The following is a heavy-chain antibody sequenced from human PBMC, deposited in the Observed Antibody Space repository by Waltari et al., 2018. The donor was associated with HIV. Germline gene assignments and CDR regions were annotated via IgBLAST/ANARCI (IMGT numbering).Heavy chain of an antibody. V-gene: IGHV3-74*01. D-gene: IGHD3-10*01. Sequence: EVQLVESGGGLVQPGGSLRLSCAASGFTFSHYWMPWVRQAPGKGLVWVSGINRDGSNTRYADSVKGRFTISRDNAKNTLYLQINSLRVEDTAVYYCARGQYYSMDVWGQGTTVTVSS. CDR2: INRDGSNT. CDR3: ARGQYYSMDV. J-gene: IGHJ6*02. CDR1: GFTFSHYW.